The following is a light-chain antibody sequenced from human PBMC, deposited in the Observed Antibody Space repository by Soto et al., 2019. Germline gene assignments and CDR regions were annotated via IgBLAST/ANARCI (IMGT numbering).Light chain of an antibody. Sequence: QSALTQPPSASGSPGQSVTISCTGTDRDIGGYNYVSWYQQHPGKAPKLIIYEVNKRPSGVPDRFSGSKSGNTASLTVSGLQTEDEADYYCNSYAGSNNLVFGGGTKLTVL. CDR1: DRDIGGYNY. V-gene: IGLV2-8*01. J-gene: IGLJ2*01. CDR2: EVN. CDR3: NSYAGSNNLV.